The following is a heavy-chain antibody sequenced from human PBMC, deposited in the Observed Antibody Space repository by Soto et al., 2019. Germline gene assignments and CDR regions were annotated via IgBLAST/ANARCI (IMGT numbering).Heavy chain of an antibody. D-gene: IGHD3-16*01. CDR2: ITDYGRT. V-gene: IGHV4-59*12. CDR1: GFTFSSYA. CDR3: ARVLITSGPLEYSFDY. J-gene: IGHJ4*02. Sequence: PGGSLRLSCAASGFTFSSYAMSWVRQFPGKGLEWIAYITDYGRTDYNPSLQSRATISIDTSKNQFFLNLTSVTAADTAVYFCARVLITSGPLEYSFDYWGPGSLVTVSS.